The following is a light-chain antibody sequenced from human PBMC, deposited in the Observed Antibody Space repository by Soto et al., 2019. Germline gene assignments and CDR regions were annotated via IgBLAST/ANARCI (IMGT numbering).Light chain of an antibody. CDR3: AAWDDSLSGSYV. CDR1: TSNIGSNY. V-gene: IGLV1-47*02. Sequence: QSVLIQPPSASGTPGQRVTISCSGSTSNIGSNYVYWYQQLPGTAPNLLIYNHNQRPSGVPDRFSGSKSGTSASLAISGLRSEDEADYYCAAWDDSLSGSYVFGTGTKVTVL. J-gene: IGLJ1*01. CDR2: NHN.